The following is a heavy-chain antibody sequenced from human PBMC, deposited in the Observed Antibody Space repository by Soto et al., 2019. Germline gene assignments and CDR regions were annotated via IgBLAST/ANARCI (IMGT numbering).Heavy chain of an antibody. V-gene: IGHV4-4*07. CDR2: IYTSGST. CDR3: AADDFWSGYSLSYYYYGMDV. CDR1: GRSMSGYY. D-gene: IGHD3-3*01. J-gene: IGHJ6*02. Sequence: SEILSLTCTVSGRSMSGYYWSWIRQPAGERLEWIGRIYTSGSTYYNPSLKSRVTISVDTSKNQFSLKLSSVTAADTAVYYCAADDFWSGYSLSYYYYGMDVWGQGTTVTVSS.